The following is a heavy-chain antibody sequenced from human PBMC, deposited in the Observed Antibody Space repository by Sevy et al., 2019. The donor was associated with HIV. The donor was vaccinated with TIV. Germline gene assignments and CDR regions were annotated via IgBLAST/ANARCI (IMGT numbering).Heavy chain of an antibody. V-gene: IGHV3-30*04. J-gene: IGHJ4*02. D-gene: IGHD3-22*01. CDR1: GFTFSSYA. CDR2: ISYDGSNK. Sequence: GSLRLSCAASGFTFSSYAMHWVRQAPGKGLEWVAVISYDGSNKYYADSVKGRFTISRDNSKNTLYLQMNSLRAEDTAVYYCARDPVITMIVVAISYFDYWGQGTLVTVSS. CDR3: ARDPVITMIVVAISYFDY.